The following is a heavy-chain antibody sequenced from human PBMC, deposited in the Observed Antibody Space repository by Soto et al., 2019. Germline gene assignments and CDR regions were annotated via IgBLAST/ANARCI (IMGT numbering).Heavy chain of an antibody. CDR2: ISAHNGNT. CDR3: ARGRYGEY. V-gene: IGHV1-18*01. D-gene: IGHD3-10*01. Sequence: QVHLVQSGAEVKKPGASVKVSCKGSGYGFTTYGSTWVRQAPGQGLEWMAWISAHNGNTNYAQKLQGRVTVTRDPSTSTAYMELRSLRSDDTAVYYCARGRYGEYWGQGALVTVSS. CDR1: GYGFTTYG. J-gene: IGHJ4*02.